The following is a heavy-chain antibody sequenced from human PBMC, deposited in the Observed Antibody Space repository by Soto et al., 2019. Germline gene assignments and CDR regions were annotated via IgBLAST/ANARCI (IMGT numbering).Heavy chain of an antibody. D-gene: IGHD3-3*01. CDR2: ISSDDNT. V-gene: IGHV3-66*01. CDR3: ARDILGGSYDFSH. J-gene: IGHJ1*01. CDR1: GFIVNNIF. Sequence: GGSLRLSCAASGFIVNNIFMTWVHQAPGKGLEWLSTISSDDNTYYADSEKGRFTISRDSSKNTLYLQMNSLRAEDTAVYHCARDILGGSYDFSHGGQGTLVTVSS.